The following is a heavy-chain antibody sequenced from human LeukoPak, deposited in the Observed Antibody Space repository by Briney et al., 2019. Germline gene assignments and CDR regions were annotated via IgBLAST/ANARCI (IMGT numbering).Heavy chain of an antibody. J-gene: IGHJ4*02. V-gene: IGHV3-64*02. CDR3: ARDLYRIVVVPHYFDY. D-gene: IGHD3-22*01. CDR1: GFTFSDYT. Sequence: GGSLRLSCAGSGFTFSDYTMHWVRQGPGKGLEYVSAITANARSKYHADSVRGRFTISRDNSKDTLYLQMGSLRPEDTAVYYCARDLYRIVVVPHYFDYWGQGTLVTVSS. CDR2: ITANARSK.